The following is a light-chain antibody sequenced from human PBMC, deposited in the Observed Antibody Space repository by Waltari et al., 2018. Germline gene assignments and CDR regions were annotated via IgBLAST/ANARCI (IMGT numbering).Light chain of an antibody. CDR2: DAS. Sequence: EIVMTQSPATLAVSPGERATLSCRASQPVTKNLAWYQQKPGQSPRRLISDASTRATGLPARFSGSGSGTEFTLTISSLQSEDFAVYYCQQYNNWPYTFGQGTKLEIK. V-gene: IGKV3-15*01. J-gene: IGKJ2*01. CDR3: QQYNNWPYT. CDR1: QPVTKN.